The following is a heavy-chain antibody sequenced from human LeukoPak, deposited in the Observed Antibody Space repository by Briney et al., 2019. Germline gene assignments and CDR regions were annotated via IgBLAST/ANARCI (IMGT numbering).Heavy chain of an antibody. Sequence: SETLSLTCTVSGGSISSYYWSWIRQPPGKGLEWIGYIYTSGSTNYNPSLKGRVTISVDTSKNQFSLKLSSVTAADTAVYYCARGYCSSTSCAHYYYMDVWGKGTTVTVSS. CDR1: GGSISSYY. CDR2: IYTSGST. V-gene: IGHV4-4*09. D-gene: IGHD2-2*01. J-gene: IGHJ6*03. CDR3: ARGYCSSTSCAHYYYMDV.